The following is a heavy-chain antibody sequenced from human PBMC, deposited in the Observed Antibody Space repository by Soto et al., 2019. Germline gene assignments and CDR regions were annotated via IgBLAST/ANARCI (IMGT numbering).Heavy chain of an antibody. CDR3: ARQFVVVPAAMWANYYYYGMDV. CDR1: GYSFTSYW. Sequence: PGESLKISCKGSGYSFTSYWIGWVRQMPGKGLEWMGIIYPGDSDTRYSPSFQGQITISADKSISTAYPQWSSLKASDTAMYYCARQFVVVPAAMWANYYYYGMDVWGQGTTVTVSS. V-gene: IGHV5-51*01. J-gene: IGHJ6*02. D-gene: IGHD2-2*01. CDR2: IYPGDSDT.